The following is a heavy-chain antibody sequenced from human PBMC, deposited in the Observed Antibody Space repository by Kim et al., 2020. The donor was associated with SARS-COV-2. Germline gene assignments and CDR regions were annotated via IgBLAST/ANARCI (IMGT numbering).Heavy chain of an antibody. V-gene: IGHV3-30*18. CDR1: GFNFNNFG. J-gene: IGHJ6*02. D-gene: IGHD3-16*01. Sequence: GGSLRLSCAASGFNFNNFGMHWVRQAPGKGLEWVALISYDGSKKYYADSLKGRFTISRDSSKNTLYLQMNSLRPEDTAVYFCAKDISFFMITFGGEYGGMDVWGQGTRVTVSS. CDR3: AKDISFFMITFGGEYGGMDV. CDR2: ISYDGSKK.